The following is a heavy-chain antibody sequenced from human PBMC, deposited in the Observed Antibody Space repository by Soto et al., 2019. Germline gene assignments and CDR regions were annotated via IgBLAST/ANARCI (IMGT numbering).Heavy chain of an antibody. CDR2: IYYSGST. J-gene: IGHJ6*02. Sequence: PSETLSLTCTVSGGSISSYYWSWIRQPPGKGLEWIGYIYYSGSTNYNPSLKSRVTISVDTSKNQFSLKLSSVTAADTAVYYCARGSDSSWLDYYYYYGMDVWGQGPTVTVSS. V-gene: IGHV4-59*01. CDR3: ARGSDSSWLDYYYYYGMDV. D-gene: IGHD6-13*01. CDR1: GGSISSYY.